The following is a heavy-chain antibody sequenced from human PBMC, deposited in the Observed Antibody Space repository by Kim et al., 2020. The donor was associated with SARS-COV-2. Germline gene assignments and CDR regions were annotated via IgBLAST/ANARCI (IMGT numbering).Heavy chain of an antibody. CDR3: ARGIPGIVVVTAMVYYYYGMDV. Sequence: GGSLRLSCAASGFTFSSYGMHWVRQAPGKGLEWVAVIWYDGSNKYYADSVKGRFTISRDNSKNTLYLQMNSLRAEDTAVYYCARGIPGIVVVTAMVYYYYGMDVWGQGTTVTVSS. V-gene: IGHV3-33*01. J-gene: IGHJ6*02. CDR1: GFTFSSYG. CDR2: IWYDGSNK. D-gene: IGHD2-21*02.